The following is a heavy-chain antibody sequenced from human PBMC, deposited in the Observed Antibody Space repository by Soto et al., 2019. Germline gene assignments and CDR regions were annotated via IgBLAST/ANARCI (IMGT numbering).Heavy chain of an antibody. CDR3: ARGGDYYDSSGYYSNRAGY. CDR1: GGSISSGDYY. J-gene: IGHJ4*02. V-gene: IGHV4-30-4*01. Sequence: QVQLQESGPGLVKPSQTLSLTCTVSGGSISSGDYYWSWIRQPPGKGLEWIGYIYYSGSTYYNPSHKSRVTISVDTSKNQFSLKLSSVTAADTAVYYCARGGDYYDSSGYYSNRAGYWGQGTLVTVSS. D-gene: IGHD3-22*01. CDR2: IYYSGST.